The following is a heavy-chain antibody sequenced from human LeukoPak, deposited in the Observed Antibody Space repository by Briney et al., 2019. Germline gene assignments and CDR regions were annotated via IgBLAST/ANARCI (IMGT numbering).Heavy chain of an antibody. CDR1: GYTFTSYD. J-gene: IGHJ4*02. D-gene: IGHD4-17*01. V-gene: IGHV1-8*01. CDR3: AIAYGDYGWDYFDY. CDR2: MNPNSGNT. Sequence: ASVKVSCKASGYTFTSYDINWVRQATGQGLEWMGWMNPNSGNTGYAQKFQGRVTMTRNTSISTAYMELSSLRSEDTAVYYCAIAYGDYGWDYFDYWGRGTLVTVSS.